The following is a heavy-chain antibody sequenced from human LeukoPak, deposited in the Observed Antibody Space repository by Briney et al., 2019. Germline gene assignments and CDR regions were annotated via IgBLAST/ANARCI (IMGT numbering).Heavy chain of an antibody. CDR2: IYYSGST. CDR1: GGSISSIDYY. V-gene: IGHV4-39*01. J-gene: IGHJ6*03. CDR3: ARRGTPVIRTVGGMDV. Sequence: SGTLSLTCTVSGGSISSIDYYWGWIRQPPGKGLEWIGSIYYSGSTNYNSSLKTRVTISVDTSKNQFSLRLTSVTAADTAVYYCARRGTPVIRTVGGMDVWGKGTTVIVSS. D-gene: IGHD1-26*01.